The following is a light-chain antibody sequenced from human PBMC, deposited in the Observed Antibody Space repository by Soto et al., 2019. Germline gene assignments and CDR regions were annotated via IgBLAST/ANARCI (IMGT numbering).Light chain of an antibody. J-gene: IGKJ1*01. CDR2: DAS. Sequence: DIQVTQSPPTLSASVGDRVTITCRASQTISTWMAWYQQKPGKAPKLLVYDASTSQSGVASRFSGSGSGTEFTLIISGLQPDDSATYYCQQYTNTNNPWMFGQGTKVDI. CDR3: QQYTNTNNPWM. CDR1: QTISTW. V-gene: IGKV1-5*01.